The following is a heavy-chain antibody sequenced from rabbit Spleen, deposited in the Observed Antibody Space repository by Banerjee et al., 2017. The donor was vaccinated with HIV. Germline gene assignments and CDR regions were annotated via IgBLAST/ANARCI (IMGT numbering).Heavy chain of an antibody. D-gene: IGHD6-1*01. Sequence: QEQLVESGGGLVQPEGSLTLTCTASGFTLSSSYWICWVRQAPGKGLELIACIYSSSGTTSYASWVNGRFTISRSTSLNTVDLKMTSLTGADTATYFCARSYDNYAYVSYGYTTLKLWGPGTLVTVS. J-gene: IGHJ6*01. V-gene: IGHV1S43*01. CDR2: IYSSSGTT. CDR1: GFTLSSSYW. CDR3: ARSYDNYAYVSYGYTTLKL.